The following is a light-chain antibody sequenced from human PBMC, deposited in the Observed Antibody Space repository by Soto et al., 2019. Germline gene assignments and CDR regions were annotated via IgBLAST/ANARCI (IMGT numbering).Light chain of an antibody. CDR2: AAS. Sequence: DIQMTQSPSALSASVGDRVTISCRSSQHIATYLNWYQHKPGKAPKLLVYAASTLQGGVPSRFSGSGSGTEFPLTIRKPQTDRFATYHRQQASTNPPTFGQGTKVDLK. V-gene: IGKV1-39*01. CDR1: QHIATY. J-gene: IGKJ1*01. CDR3: QQASTNPPT.